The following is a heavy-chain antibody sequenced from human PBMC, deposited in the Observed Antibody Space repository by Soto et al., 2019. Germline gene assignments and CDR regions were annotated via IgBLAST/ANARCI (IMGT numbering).Heavy chain of an antibody. CDR1: GGSISSYY. CDR2: IYYSGST. Sequence: PSGTLSLTCTVSGGSISSYYWSWIRQPPGKGLEWIGYIYYSGSTNYNPSLKSRVTMSVDTSKNQFSLKLSSVTAADTAVYYCARSMVRGVIDYWGQGTLVTVSS. CDR3: ARSMVRGVIDY. V-gene: IGHV4-59*01. D-gene: IGHD3-10*01. J-gene: IGHJ4*02.